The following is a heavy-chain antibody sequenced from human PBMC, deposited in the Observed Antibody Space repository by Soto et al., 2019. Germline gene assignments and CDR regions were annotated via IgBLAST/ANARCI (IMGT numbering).Heavy chain of an antibody. CDR2: IYYSGST. V-gene: IGHV4-30-4*01. CDR3: XXXXARMWRFGWFDP. Sequence: QVQLQESGPGLVKPSQTLSLTCTVSGGSISSGDYYWSWIRQPPGKGLEWIGYIYYSGSTYYNPTLKSQVTISVDTSKNQFSLKLSSVTAAXTXXXXXXXXXARMWRFGWFDPXX. J-gene: IGHJ5*02. D-gene: IGHD3-10*01. CDR1: GGSISSGDYY.